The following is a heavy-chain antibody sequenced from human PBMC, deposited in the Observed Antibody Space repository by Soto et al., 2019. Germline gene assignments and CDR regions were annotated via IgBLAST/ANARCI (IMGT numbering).Heavy chain of an antibody. CDR1: GFTFSTYA. CDR2: LSGNSGTT. V-gene: IGHV3-23*01. Sequence: EMQLLESGGGLVQPGGSLRLSCAASGFTFSTYAMTWVRQAPGKGLEWVSALSGNSGTTYSADSVKGRFTISRDNSRNTLYLQMSSLRAEDTALYSCAKGSKFTIFSPNDYWGQGTLVTVSS. CDR3: AKGSKFTIFSPNDY. J-gene: IGHJ4*02. D-gene: IGHD3-3*01.